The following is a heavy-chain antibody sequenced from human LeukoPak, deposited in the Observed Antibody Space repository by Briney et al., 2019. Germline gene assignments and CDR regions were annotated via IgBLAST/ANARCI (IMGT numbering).Heavy chain of an antibody. V-gene: IGHV4-59*01. CDR2: IYYSGST. CDR1: GGSISSSY. D-gene: IGHD6-19*01. Sequence: SETLSLTCTVSGGSISSSYWSWIRQPPGKGLEWIGYIYYSGSTNYNPSLKSRVTISVDTSKNQFSLKLSSVTAADTAVYYCAILSEVSGWYFFDYWGQGTLVTVSS. J-gene: IGHJ4*02. CDR3: AILSEVSGWYFFDY.